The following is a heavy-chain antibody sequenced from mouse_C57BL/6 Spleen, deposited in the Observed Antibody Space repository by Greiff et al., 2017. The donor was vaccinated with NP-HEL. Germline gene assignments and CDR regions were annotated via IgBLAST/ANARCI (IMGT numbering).Heavy chain of an antibody. Sequence: VQLQQSGPELVKPGASVKISCKASGYAFSSSWMNWVKQRPGKGLEWIGRIYPGDGDTNYNGKFKGKATLTADKSSSTAYMQLSSLTSEDSAVYFCARSDDDGEGDYFDYWGQGTTLTVSS. CDR3: ARSDDDGEGDYFDY. J-gene: IGHJ2*01. D-gene: IGHD2-4*01. V-gene: IGHV1-82*01. CDR1: GYAFSSSW. CDR2: IYPGDGDT.